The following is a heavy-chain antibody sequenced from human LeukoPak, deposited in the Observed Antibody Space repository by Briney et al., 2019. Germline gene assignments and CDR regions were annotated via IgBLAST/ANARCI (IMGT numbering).Heavy chain of an antibody. Sequence: GGSLRLSCAASGFTFSSYWMSWVRQAPGKGLEWVANIKQDGSEKYYVDSVKGRFTISRDNAKNSLYLQMNSLRAEDTAVYYCAREWGHSYGTYFDYWGQGTLVTVSS. V-gene: IGHV3-7*01. CDR2: IKQDGSEK. J-gene: IGHJ4*02. CDR1: GFTFSSYW. CDR3: AREWGHSYGTYFDY. D-gene: IGHD5-18*01.